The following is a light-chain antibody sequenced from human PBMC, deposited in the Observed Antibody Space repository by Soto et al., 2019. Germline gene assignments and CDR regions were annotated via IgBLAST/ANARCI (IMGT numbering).Light chain of an antibody. V-gene: IGKV3-20*01. CDR2: GAS. J-gene: IGKJ1*01. CDR3: QQFGTSPLWT. Sequence: EIVLTQSPGTLSLSPGERATLSCWASQSVSSTFLAWFQQKPGQAPRLLIYGASTRATGIPDRFSGSGSGTDITLNINRLEPEDSAVYYCQQFGTSPLWTFGQGTKVEIK. CDR1: QSVSSTF.